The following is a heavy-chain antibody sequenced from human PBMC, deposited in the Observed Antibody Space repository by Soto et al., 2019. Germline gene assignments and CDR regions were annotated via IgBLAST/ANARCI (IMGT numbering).Heavy chain of an antibody. CDR3: AGPPDNDY. CDR2: ISYDGSNK. J-gene: IGHJ4*02. CDR1: GFTFSSYA. V-gene: IGHV3-30-3*01. D-gene: IGHD3-22*01. Sequence: LRLSCAASGFTFSSYAMHWVRQAPGKGLEWVAVISYDGSNKYYADSVKGRFTISRDNSKNTLYLQMNSLRAEDTAVYYCAGPPDNDYWGQGTLVTVSS.